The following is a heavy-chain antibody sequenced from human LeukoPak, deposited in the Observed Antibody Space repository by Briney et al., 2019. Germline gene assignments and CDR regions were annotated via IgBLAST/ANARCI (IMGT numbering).Heavy chain of an antibody. D-gene: IGHD3-10*01. J-gene: IGHJ4*02. CDR1: GGSFSGYY. CDR3: ARRLWVLWFGEVGGLDY. V-gene: IGHV4-34*01. Sequence: PSETLSLTCAVYGGSFSGYYWSWIRQPPGKGLEWIGEINHSGSTNYNPSLKSRVTISVDTSKNQFSLKLSSVTAADTAVYYCARRLWVLWFGEVGGLDYWGQGTLVTVSS. CDR2: INHSGST.